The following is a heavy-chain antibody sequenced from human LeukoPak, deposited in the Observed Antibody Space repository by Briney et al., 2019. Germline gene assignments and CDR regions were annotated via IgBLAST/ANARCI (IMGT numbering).Heavy chain of an antibody. CDR3: ARVERSSGHDY. V-gene: IGHV1-8*02. J-gene: IGHJ4*02. Sequence: ASVKVSCKASGYTFTGYYMHWVRQAPGQGLEWMGWMNPNSGNTGYAQKFQGRVTMTRNTSISTAYMELSSLRSEDTAVYYCARVERSSGHDYWGQGTLVTVSS. D-gene: IGHD6-19*01. CDR1: GYTFTGYY. CDR2: MNPNSGNT.